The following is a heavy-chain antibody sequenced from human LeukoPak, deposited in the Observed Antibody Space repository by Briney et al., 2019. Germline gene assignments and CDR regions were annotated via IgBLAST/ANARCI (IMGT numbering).Heavy chain of an antibody. CDR1: GFTFSSYW. CDR3: ARWEPGTNYYYYYGMDV. D-gene: IGHD1-26*01. J-gene: IGHJ6*02. V-gene: IGHV3-74*01. CDR2: INSDGSST. Sequence: PGGSLRLSCAASGFTFSSYWMHWVRQAPGKGLVWVSRINSDGSSTSYADSVKGRFTISRDNAKNTLYLQMNSLRAEDTAVYYCARWEPGTNYYYYYGMDVWGQGTTVTVSS.